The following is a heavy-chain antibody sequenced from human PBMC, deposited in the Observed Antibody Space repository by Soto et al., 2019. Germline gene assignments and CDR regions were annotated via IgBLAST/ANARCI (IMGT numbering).Heavy chain of an antibody. CDR3: ARAEISVFWGGKNTPTDSSYSGMEA. Sequence: SVKVSCKASGGTFSSYAISWVRQAPGQGLEWMGGIIPIFGTANYAQKFQGRVTITADESTSTAYMELSSLRSEDTAVYYCARAEISVFWGGKNTPTDSSYSGMEAGGQGTRVTFS. J-gene: IGHJ6*02. V-gene: IGHV1-69*13. D-gene: IGHD3-3*01. CDR2: IIPIFGTA. CDR1: GGTFSSYA.